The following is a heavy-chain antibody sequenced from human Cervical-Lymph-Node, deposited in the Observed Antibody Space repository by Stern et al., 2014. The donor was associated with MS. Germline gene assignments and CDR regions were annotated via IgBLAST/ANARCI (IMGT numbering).Heavy chain of an antibody. Sequence: QVQLVESGAEVKKPGSSVKVSCKASGGTFSNYAISWVRQAPGQGLEWQGGIIPIFGTANYAQKFQGRVTITADESTSTAYMELSSLRSEDTALYYCARGWSYDILTAYSYWGQGTLVTVSS. CDR1: GGTFSNYA. CDR3: ARGWSYDILTAYSY. V-gene: IGHV1-69*01. D-gene: IGHD3-9*01. J-gene: IGHJ4*02. CDR2: IIPIFGTA.